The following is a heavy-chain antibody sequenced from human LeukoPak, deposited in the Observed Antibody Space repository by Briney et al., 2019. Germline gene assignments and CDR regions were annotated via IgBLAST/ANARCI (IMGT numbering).Heavy chain of an antibody. V-gene: IGHV3-30*04. J-gene: IGHJ4*02. D-gene: IGHD3-9*01. CDR3: ARDLKGSNYDILTGPIGAY. CDR2: ISYDGGNK. CDR1: GFTFSSYT. Sequence: GGSLRLSCAASGFTFSSYTMCWVRQAPDKGLEWVAVISYDGGNKDYADSVKGRFTISRDNSKNTLSLQMISLRPEDTAVYYCARDLKGSNYDILTGPIGAYWGQGTLVTVSS.